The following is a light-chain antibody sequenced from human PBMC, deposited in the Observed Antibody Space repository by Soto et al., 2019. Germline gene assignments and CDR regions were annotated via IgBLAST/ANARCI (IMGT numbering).Light chain of an antibody. CDR1: QCVSSN. Sequence: EIVMTQSPATLSVSPGERATLSCRASQCVSSNLAWYQQKPGQAPRLLIYGASTRATGIPAGFSGSGSGTEFAPATGSVQSEDVAVYDCQKHTNWPLEYTFGRGIKLEIK. V-gene: IGKV3-15*01. CDR2: GAS. CDR3: QKHTNWPLEYT. J-gene: IGKJ2*01.